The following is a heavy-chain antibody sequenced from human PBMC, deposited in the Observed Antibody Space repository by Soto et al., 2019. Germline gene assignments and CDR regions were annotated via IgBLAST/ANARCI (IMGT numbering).Heavy chain of an antibody. V-gene: IGHV1-8*01. CDR2: MNPNSGNT. CDR3: ARGRNGMGV. CDR1: GDTFTNYD. J-gene: IGHJ6*02. Sequence: QVQLVQSGAEVKKPGASVKVSCKASGDTFTNYDINWVRQATGQGLEWMGRMNPNSGNTGYAQKFQGRVTMTRNTSITTAYMELSSLRSEDTAVYDCARGRNGMGVWGQGTTVTVSS.